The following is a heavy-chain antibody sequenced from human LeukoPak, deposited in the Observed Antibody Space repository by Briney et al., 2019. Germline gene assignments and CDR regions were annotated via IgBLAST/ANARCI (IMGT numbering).Heavy chain of an antibody. CDR2: IKEDGSEK. Sequence: GESLRLSCAGAGFTFSSYWMSWVRQAPGKGLEWVANIKEDGSEKYYVDSVKGRFTISRDNAKNSLYLQMNSLRVEDTAVYYCARALAVAGTGYWGQGTLVTVSS. D-gene: IGHD6-19*01. CDR1: GFTFSSYW. J-gene: IGHJ4*02. CDR3: ARALAVAGTGY. V-gene: IGHV3-7*01.